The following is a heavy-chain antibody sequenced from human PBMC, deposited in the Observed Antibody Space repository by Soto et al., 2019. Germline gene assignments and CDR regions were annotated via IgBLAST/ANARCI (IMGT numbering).Heavy chain of an antibody. D-gene: IGHD3-10*01. CDR2: ISYSGST. CDR3: ARHRGIYRSGRYYEFDY. CDR1: GGSISSSSSY. J-gene: IGHJ4*02. V-gene: IGHV4-39*01. Sequence: QLQLQESGPGLVKPSETLSLTCTVSGGSISSSSSYWGWIRQPPGKGLEWIGSISYSGSTYYNPSPMSRVTIAVDTSKNQFSLQLSSVTAADTAVYYCARHRGIYRSGRYYEFDYWGQGTLVTVSS.